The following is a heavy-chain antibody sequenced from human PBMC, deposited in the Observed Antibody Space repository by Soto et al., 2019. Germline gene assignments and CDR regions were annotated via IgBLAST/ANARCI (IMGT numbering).Heavy chain of an antibody. CDR3: ARVVGYCSSTSCSAIDY. V-gene: IGHV4-34*01. D-gene: IGHD2-2*01. CDR1: GGSFSGYY. Sequence: SETLSLTCAVYGGSFSGYYWSWIRQPPGKGLEWIGEINHSGSTNYNPSLKSRVTISVDTSKNQFSLKLSSVTAADTAVYYCARVVGYCSSTSCSAIDYWGQGTLVTVSS. J-gene: IGHJ4*02. CDR2: INHSGST.